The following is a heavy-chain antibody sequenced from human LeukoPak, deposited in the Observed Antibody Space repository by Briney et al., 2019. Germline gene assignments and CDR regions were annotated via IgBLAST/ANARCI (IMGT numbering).Heavy chain of an antibody. V-gene: IGHV5-51*01. CDR3: ARSRYNWNDGSSWFDP. Sequence: GESLKISCKGSGYSFTSYWIGWVRQMAGKGLEWMGIIYPGDSDTRYSPSFQGQVTISADKSISTAYLQWSSLKASDTAMYYCARSRYNWNDGSSWFDPWGQGTLVTVSS. J-gene: IGHJ5*02. D-gene: IGHD1-1*01. CDR1: GYSFTSYW. CDR2: IYPGDSDT.